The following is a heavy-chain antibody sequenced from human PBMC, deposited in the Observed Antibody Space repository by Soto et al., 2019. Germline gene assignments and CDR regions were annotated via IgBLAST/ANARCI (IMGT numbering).Heavy chain of an antibody. CDR3: ARDKWETGEAAFDI. CDR2: IIPIFGTA. Sequence: SGKVSCKASGGTFSSYAISWVRQAPGQGLEWMGGIIPIFGTANYAQKFQGRVTITADESTSTAYMELSSLRSEDTAVYYCARDKWETGEAAFDIWGQGTMVTVSS. D-gene: IGHD1-1*01. V-gene: IGHV1-69*13. J-gene: IGHJ3*02. CDR1: GGTFSSYA.